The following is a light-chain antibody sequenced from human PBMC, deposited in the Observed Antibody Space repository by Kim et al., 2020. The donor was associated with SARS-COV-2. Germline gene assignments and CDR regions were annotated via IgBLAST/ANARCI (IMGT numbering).Light chain of an antibody. V-gene: IGLV3-25*03. J-gene: IGLJ3*02. CDR1: ALPKQY. CDR3: QSADSSGTSWV. CDR2: KDS. Sequence: SYELTQPPSVSVSPGQTVRITCSGDALPKQYAYWYQQKPGQAPVLVIYKDSERPSGIPERFSGSSSGTTVTLTISGVQAEDEADYYCQSADSSGTSWVFG.